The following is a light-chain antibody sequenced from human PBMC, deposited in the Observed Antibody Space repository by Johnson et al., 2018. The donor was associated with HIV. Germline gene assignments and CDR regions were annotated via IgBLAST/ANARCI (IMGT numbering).Light chain of an antibody. CDR2: ENH. Sequence: QSVLTRPPSMSAAPGQKVTISCSGSSSNIGKNYVSWYQQLPGTAPKLLIYENHKRPSGIPDRFSGSKSGTSATLGITGLQTGDEADYYCGTWDSSLSAGFYVFGTGTKVTVL. J-gene: IGLJ1*01. V-gene: IGLV1-51*02. CDR3: GTWDSSLSAGFYV. CDR1: SSNIGKNY.